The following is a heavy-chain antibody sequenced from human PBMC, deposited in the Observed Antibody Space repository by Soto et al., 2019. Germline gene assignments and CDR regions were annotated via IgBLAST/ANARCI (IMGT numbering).Heavy chain of an antibody. V-gene: IGHV1-69*13. J-gene: IGHJ5*02. Sequence: ASVKVSCKASGGTFSSYAISWVRQAPGQGLEWMGGIIPIFGTANYAQKFQGRVTITADESTSTAYMELSSLGSEDTAVYYCASLGGERSGCSSTSCYREGWFDPWGQGTLVTVSS. CDR1: GGTFSSYA. CDR2: IIPIFGTA. CDR3: ASLGGERSGCSSTSCYREGWFDP. D-gene: IGHD2-2*02.